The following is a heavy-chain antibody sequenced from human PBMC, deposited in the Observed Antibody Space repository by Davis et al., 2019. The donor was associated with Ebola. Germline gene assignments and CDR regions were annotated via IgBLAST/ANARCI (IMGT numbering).Heavy chain of an antibody. J-gene: IGHJ4*02. CDR3: ASKRYYGSGTYYNVDN. Sequence: SETLSHTCTVSGGSISSYYWSWIRQPAGKGLEWIGRIGGSTKYNPSLKSRVTMSVDTSKNQFSLRLSSVTASDTAVYYCASKRYYGSGTYYNVDNWGQGTLVTVSS. CDR2: IGGST. V-gene: IGHV4-4*07. D-gene: IGHD3-10*01. CDR1: GGSISSYY.